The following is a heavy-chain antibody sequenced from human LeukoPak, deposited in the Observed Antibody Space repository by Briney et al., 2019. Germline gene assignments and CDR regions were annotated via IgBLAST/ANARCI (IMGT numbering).Heavy chain of an antibody. CDR2: ISWNSGSI. V-gene: IGHV3-9*01. J-gene: IGHJ4*02. Sequence: PGGSLRLSCAASGFTFDDYAMHWVRQAPGKGLEWVSGISWNSGSIGYADSVKGQFTISRDNAKNSLYLQMNSLRAEDTALYYCAKDFRCSSTSCYTGFDYWGQGTLVTVSS. CDR3: AKDFRCSSTSCYTGFDY. D-gene: IGHD2-2*02. CDR1: GFTFDDYA.